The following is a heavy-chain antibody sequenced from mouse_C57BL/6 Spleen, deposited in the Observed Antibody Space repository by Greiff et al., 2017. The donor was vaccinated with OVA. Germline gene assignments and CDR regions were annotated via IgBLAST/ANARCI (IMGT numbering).Heavy chain of an antibody. CDR3: VRGDGNFAY. CDR1: GFTFTTYA. CDR2: IRSKSSNYAT. V-gene: IGHV10-3*01. J-gene: IGHJ3*01. D-gene: IGHD2-1*01. Sequence: EVQRVESGGGLVQPKGSLKLSCAASGFTFTTYAMHWVRQAPGQGLEWVARIRSKSSNYATYSADSVIDRFTISRDDSQSMLYLQMNNLKTEDTAMYYCVRGDGNFAYWGQGTLVTVSA.